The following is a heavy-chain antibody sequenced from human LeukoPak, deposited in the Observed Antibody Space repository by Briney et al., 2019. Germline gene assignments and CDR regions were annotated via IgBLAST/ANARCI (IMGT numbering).Heavy chain of an antibody. D-gene: IGHD3-10*01. CDR3: ITYMGVYCDSTYYFDY. Sequence: PGGSLRLSCAASGFTFSNAWMSWVRQAPGKGLEWVGRIKSKTDGGTTDYAAPVKGRFTISRDDSKNTLYLQMNSLKTEDTAVYYCITYMGVYCDSTYYFDYWGQGTLVTVSS. CDR2: IKSKTDGGTT. J-gene: IGHJ4*02. CDR1: GFTFSNAW. V-gene: IGHV3-15*01.